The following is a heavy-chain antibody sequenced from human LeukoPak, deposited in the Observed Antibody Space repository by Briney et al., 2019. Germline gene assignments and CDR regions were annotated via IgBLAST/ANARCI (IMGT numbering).Heavy chain of an antibody. CDR3: ARANGDYGGAFDI. CDR1: GFTFSSYS. V-gene: IGHV3-21*01. J-gene: IGHJ3*02. Sequence: GGSLRLSCAASGFTFSSYSMNWVRQAPGKGLEWVSSISSSSSYIYYADSVKGRFTISRDNAKNSLYLQMNSLRAEDTAVYYCARANGDYGGAFDIWGQGTMVTVSS. D-gene: IGHD4-23*01. CDR2: ISSSSSYI.